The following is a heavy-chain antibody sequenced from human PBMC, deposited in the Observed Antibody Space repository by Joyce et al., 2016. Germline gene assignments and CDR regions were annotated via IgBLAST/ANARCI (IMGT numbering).Heavy chain of an antibody. CDR2: INHSGGNT. D-gene: IGHD5-18*01. V-gene: IGHV1-46*01. CDR3: ARDTAMATGYYYYGMDV. CDR1: GYTFTNYY. J-gene: IGHJ6*02. Sequence: QVQLVQSGAEVKKPGAAVKVSCKASGYTFTNYYMHWVRQAPGQGLEWMGIINHSGGNTNSAQKFQGRVTMTRDTSTSTVYMELSSLRSEDTAVYYCARDTAMATGYYYYGMDVWGQGTTVTVSS.